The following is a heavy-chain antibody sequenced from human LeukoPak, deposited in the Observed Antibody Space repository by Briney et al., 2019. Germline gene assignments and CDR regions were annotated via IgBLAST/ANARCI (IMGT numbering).Heavy chain of an antibody. V-gene: IGHV3-30-3*01. J-gene: IGHJ6*02. D-gene: IGHD3-22*01. CDR3: AKGDYYDTTDIYV. Sequence: GGSLRLSCAASGFTFSSYAMHWVRQAPGKGLEWVAVISYDGSNKYYADSVKGRFTISRDNSKNTLYLQMSTLRVEDTALYYCAKGDYYDTTDIYVWGPGTTVTVSS. CDR2: ISYDGSNK. CDR1: GFTFSSYA.